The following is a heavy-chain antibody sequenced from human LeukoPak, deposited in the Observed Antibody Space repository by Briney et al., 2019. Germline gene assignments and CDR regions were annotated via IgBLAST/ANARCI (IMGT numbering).Heavy chain of an antibody. CDR3: ASWGCYSCY. CDR2: ISYDGSNK. Sequence: GGSLRLSCAASGFTSSRYAMDRVRQAPGKGLEWVAVISYDGSNKYYADSVKGRFTISRDNAKNSLYLQMNSLRAEDTAVYYCASWGCYSCYLGQRTLITVSS. CDR1: GFTSSRYA. V-gene: IGHV3-30-3*02. D-gene: IGHD2-15*01. J-gene: IGHJ4*02.